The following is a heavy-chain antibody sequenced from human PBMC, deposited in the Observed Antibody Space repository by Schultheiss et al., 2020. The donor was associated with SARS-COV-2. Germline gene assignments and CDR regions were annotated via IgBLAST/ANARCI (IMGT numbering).Heavy chain of an antibody. CDR3: ARGLGGHCSSTSCHIGPYYCYGMDV. J-gene: IGHJ6*02. V-gene: IGHV4-31*03. D-gene: IGHD2-2*02. CDR1: GGSISSGGYY. Sequence: SETLSLTCTVSGGSISSGGYYWSWIRQHPGKGLEWIGYIYYSGSTYYNPSLKSRVTISVDTSKNQFSLKLTSVTAADSAVYYCARGLGGHCSSTSCHIGPYYCYGMDVWGQGTTVTVSS. CDR2: IYYSGST.